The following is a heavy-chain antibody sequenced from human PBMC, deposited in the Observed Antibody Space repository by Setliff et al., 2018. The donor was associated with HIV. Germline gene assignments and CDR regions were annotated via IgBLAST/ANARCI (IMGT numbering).Heavy chain of an antibody. V-gene: IGHV3-64D*09. Sequence: GGSLRLSCSASGFTFSSYAMHWVRQAPGKGLEFVSVISTNGGSTYYADSVKGRFTISRDNSKNTVYLQMRSLRAEDTAVYYCVKNAVAFDSSIYYFDYRGQGTLVTVSS. CDR1: GFTFSSYA. J-gene: IGHJ4*02. CDR3: VKNAVAFDSSIYYFDY. CDR2: ISTNGGST. D-gene: IGHD3-9*01.